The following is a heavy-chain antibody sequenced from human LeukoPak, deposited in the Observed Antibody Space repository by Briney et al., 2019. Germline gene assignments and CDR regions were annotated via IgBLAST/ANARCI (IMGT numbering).Heavy chain of an antibody. V-gene: IGHV3-30*04. Sequence: GRSLRLSCAASGFTFSSYAMHWVRQAPGKGLEWVAVISYDGSNKYYADSVKGRFTISRDNSKNTLYLQMNSLRAEDTAVYYCARDRGLSTFDYWGQGTLVTVSS. D-gene: IGHD3-10*01. CDR1: GFTFSSYA. J-gene: IGHJ4*02. CDR3: ARDRGLSTFDY. CDR2: ISYDGSNK.